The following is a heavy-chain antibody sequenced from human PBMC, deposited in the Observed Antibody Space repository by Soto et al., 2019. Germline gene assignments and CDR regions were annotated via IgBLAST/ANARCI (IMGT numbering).Heavy chain of an antibody. CDR1: GGSVSSGDYY. D-gene: IGHD3-10*01. V-gene: IGHV4-30-4*01. CDR3: AREGGAGTGAFDI. J-gene: IGHJ3*02. CDR2: MFYGGTT. Sequence: QVQLQESGPGLVKPSQTLSLTCTVSGGSVSSGDYYWSWIRQPPGKGLEGIGYMFYGGTTYYNPSLKSRVTISPDTSRKQFSLRLTSVTAADTAVYYCAREGGAGTGAFDIWGQGTMVTVSS.